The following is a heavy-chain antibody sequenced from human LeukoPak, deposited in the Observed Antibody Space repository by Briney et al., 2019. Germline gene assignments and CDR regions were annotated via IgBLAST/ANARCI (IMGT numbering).Heavy chain of an antibody. CDR3: AKDRSGYSGGWSHDY. J-gene: IGHJ4*02. D-gene: IGHD6-19*01. Sequence: GGSLRLSWAASGFTFRSYAMSWVRQAPGKGLEWVSAISGNGGSTYYADSVKGRFTISRDNSEHTLYLQMNSLRDEDTAIYYCAKDRSGYSGGWSHDYWGQGTLVTVSS. V-gene: IGHV3-23*01. CDR2: ISGNGGST. CDR1: GFTFRSYA.